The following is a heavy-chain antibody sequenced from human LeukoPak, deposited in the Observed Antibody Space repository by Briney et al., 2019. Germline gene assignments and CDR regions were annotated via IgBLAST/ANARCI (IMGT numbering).Heavy chain of an antibody. V-gene: IGHV4-39*01. Sequence: SGTLSLTCTVSGGSISSSGYNWDWIRQPPGKGLEWIGILVESGSTYYNSCLKSRGTMSVDTSNNQFSLKMSSVTAADTAVYYCARHTRPGYSGYEHAFDIWGQGTMVTL. CDR1: GGSISSSGYN. J-gene: IGHJ3*02. CDR2: LVESGST. CDR3: ARHTRPGYSGYEHAFDI. D-gene: IGHD5-12*01.